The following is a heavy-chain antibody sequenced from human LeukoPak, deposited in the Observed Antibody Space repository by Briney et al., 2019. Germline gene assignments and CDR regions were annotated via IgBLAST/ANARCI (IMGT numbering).Heavy chain of an antibody. J-gene: IGHJ6*03. CDR3: ARDEGSDYYYYYMDV. CDR2: ISSSGSTI. D-gene: IGHD6-19*01. CDR1: GFTFSSYE. Sequence: GGSLRLSCAASGFTFSSYEMNWVRQAPGKGLEWVSYISSSGSTIYYADSVEGRFTISRDNAKNSLYLQMNSLRVEDTAIYYCARDEGSDYYYYYMDVWGKGTTVTVSS. V-gene: IGHV3-48*03.